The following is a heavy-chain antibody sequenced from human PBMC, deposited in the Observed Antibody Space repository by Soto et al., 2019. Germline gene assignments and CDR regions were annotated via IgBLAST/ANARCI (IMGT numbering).Heavy chain of an antibody. J-gene: IGHJ6*02. Sequence: PGGSLRLSCAASGFTFSDYYMSWIRQAPGKGLEWVSYISISSSYTNYADAVKGRFTISRDNAKNSLYLQMNSLRAEDTALYYCARDLPRVRGVSHYSMDVWGQGTTVTVSS. CDR3: ARDLPRVRGVSHYSMDV. D-gene: IGHD3-10*01. CDR1: GFTFSDYY. V-gene: IGHV3-11*05. CDR2: ISISSSYT.